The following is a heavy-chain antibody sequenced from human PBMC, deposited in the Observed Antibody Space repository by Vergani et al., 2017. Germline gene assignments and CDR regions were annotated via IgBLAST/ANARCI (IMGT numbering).Heavy chain of an antibody. CDR1: GFTFSSYG. D-gene: IGHD2-15*01. CDR2: ISYDGSNK. J-gene: IGHJ4*02. V-gene: IGHV3-30*18. Sequence: QVQLVESGGGVVQPGRSLRLSCAASGFTFSSYGMHWVRQAPGKGLEWVAVISYDGSNKYYADSVKGRFTISRDNSKNTLYLQMNSLRAEDTAVYYCAKDGGGSGGSCYGVWGQGTLVTVSS. CDR3: AKDGGGSGGSCYGV.